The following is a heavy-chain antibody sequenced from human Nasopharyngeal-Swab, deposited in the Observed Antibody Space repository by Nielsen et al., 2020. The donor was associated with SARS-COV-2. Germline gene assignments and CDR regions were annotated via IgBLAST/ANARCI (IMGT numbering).Heavy chain of an antibody. CDR2: ISWNSGSI. J-gene: IGHJ4*02. CDR1: GFTFDDYA. CDR3: AKLPYYYDSSGTDY. V-gene: IGHV3-9*01. D-gene: IGHD3-22*01. Sequence: SLKISCAASGFTFDDYAMHWVRQAPGKGLEWVSGISWNSGSIGYADSVKGRFTISRDNAKNSLYLQMNSLRVEDTALYYCAKLPYYYDSSGTDYWGQGTLVTVSS.